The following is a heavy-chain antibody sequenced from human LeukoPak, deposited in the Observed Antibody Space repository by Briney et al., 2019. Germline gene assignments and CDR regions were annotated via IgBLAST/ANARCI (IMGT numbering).Heavy chain of an antibody. Sequence: ASVKVSCKASGYTFTGYYMHWVRQAPGQGLEWMGWINPNSGGTNYAQKFQGRVTMTRDTSTSTVYMELSSLRSEDTAVYYCAILGGITVANRRYIDYWGQGTLVTVSS. D-gene: IGHD4-23*01. CDR2: INPNSGGT. V-gene: IGHV1-2*02. CDR1: GYTFTGYY. J-gene: IGHJ4*02. CDR3: AILGGITVANRRYIDY.